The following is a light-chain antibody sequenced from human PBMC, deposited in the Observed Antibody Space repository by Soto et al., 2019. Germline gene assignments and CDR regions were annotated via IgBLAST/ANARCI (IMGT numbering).Light chain of an antibody. CDR2: AAS. CDR3: QQSYTIPYT. Sequence: DIQMTQSPSSLSAFAGDRVTITCRASQSISTYLNWYQQKPGKAPKLLIYAASILQSGVPSRFSGSGSGTDFTLTISSLQPEDFATYYCQQSYTIPYTFGQGTKLEIK. CDR1: QSISTY. V-gene: IGKV1-39*01. J-gene: IGKJ2*01.